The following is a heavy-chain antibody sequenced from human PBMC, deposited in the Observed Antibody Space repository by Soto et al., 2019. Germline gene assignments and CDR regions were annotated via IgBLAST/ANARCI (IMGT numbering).Heavy chain of an antibody. D-gene: IGHD3-22*01. J-gene: IGHJ4*02. CDR1: GYTFTNHW. CDR2: INPSDSHT. V-gene: IGHV5-10-1*01. CDR3: ARHASYYVSSGYFGTY. Sequence: PRESLKISCQGSGYTFTNHWITWVRQMPGKGLEWMGRINPSDSHTNYSPSFQGHVTMSVDKSISTAYLQWSSLKALDSAMYYCARHASYYVSSGYFGTYWGQGTLVTVSS.